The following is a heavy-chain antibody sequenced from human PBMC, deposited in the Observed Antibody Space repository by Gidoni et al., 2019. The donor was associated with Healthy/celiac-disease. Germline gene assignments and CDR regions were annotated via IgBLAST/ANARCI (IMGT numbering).Heavy chain of an antibody. J-gene: IGHJ6*02. D-gene: IGHD3-3*01. V-gene: IGHV3-23*01. CDR2: ISGSGGST. Sequence: EVQLLASGGGLVQTGGSLRLSCAASGFTFSRYAMRWVRQAPGKGLEWVSAISGSGGSTYYADSVKGRFTISRDNSKNTLYLQMNSLRAEDTAVYYCAKQGHYDFWSGYPDYYGMDVWGQGTTVTVSS. CDR1: GFTFSRYA. CDR3: AKQGHYDFWSGYPDYYGMDV.